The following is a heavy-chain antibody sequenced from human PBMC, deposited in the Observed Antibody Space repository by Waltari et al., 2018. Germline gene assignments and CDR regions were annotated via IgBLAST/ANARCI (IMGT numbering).Heavy chain of an antibody. Sequence: EVQLLESGGGLVQPGGSLRLSCAASGFTFSNYALNWVRQAPGKGLEWVSIISGSGDFTYYADSVRGRFTISRDNSKNTLYLQMNSLRAEDMAVYYCAKDNHGDYRMAYWGQGTLVTVSS. CDR3: AKDNHGDYRMAY. CDR2: ISGSGDFT. D-gene: IGHD4-17*01. V-gene: IGHV3-23*01. J-gene: IGHJ4*02. CDR1: GFTFSNYA.